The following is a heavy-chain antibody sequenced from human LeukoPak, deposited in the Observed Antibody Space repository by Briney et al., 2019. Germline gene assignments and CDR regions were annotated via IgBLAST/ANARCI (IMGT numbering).Heavy chain of an antibody. D-gene: IGHD3-22*01. CDR1: GYTFTSYD. Sequence: ASVKVSCKASGYTFTSYDINWVRQATGQGLEWMGWMNPNSGNTGYAQKFQGRVTMTRNTSISTAYMELSSLRSEDTAVYYCARAADYYYDSSGSPDYWGQGTLVTVPS. CDR3: ARAADYYYDSSGSPDY. CDR2: MNPNSGNT. J-gene: IGHJ4*02. V-gene: IGHV1-8*01.